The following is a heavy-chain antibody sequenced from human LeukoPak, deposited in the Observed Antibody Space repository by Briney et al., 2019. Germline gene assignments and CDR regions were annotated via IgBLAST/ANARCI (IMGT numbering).Heavy chain of an antibody. J-gene: IGHJ4*02. CDR1: GFSFDDFA. V-gene: IGHV3-9*01. CDR2: ITWNGGTI. CDR3: AKDITSEVGYFDY. Sequence: GRSLRLSCAASGFSFDDFAMHWVRQAPGKGLEWVSGITWNGGTIDYADSVKGRFTISRDNAKNSLYLQMNSLRAEDTALYYCAKDITSEVGYFDYWGQGTLVTVSS. D-gene: IGHD1-26*01.